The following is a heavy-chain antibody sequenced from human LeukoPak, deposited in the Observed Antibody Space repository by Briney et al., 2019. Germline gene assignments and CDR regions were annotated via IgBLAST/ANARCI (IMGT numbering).Heavy chain of an antibody. CDR2: TYYRSKWSN. CDR3: ARGDQAFDY. V-gene: IGHV6-1*01. CDR1: GDSVSSNTAV. Sequence: SQTLALTCAISGDSVSSNTAVWNWIRQSPSRGLEWLGRTYYRSKWSNNYAVSVKSRIIINPDTSENQFSLQLNSITPEDTAVYYCARGDQAFDYWGQGTLVTVSS. J-gene: IGHJ4*02. D-gene: IGHD2-2*01.